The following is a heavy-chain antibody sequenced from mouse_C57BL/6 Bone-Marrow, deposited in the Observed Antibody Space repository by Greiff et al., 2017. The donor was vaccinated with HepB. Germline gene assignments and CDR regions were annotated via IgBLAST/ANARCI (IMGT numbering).Heavy chain of an antibody. D-gene: IGHD2-3*01. CDR3: TASYDGSHYYAMDY. Sequence: EVQRVESGGGLVQPGGSMKLSCVASGFTFSNYWMNWVRQSPEKGLEWVAQIRLKSDNYATHYAESVKGRFTISRDDSKSSVYLQMNNLRAEDTGIYYCTASYDGSHYYAMDYWGQGTSVTVSS. CDR1: GFTFSNYW. J-gene: IGHJ4*01. CDR2: IRLKSDNYAT. V-gene: IGHV6-3*01.